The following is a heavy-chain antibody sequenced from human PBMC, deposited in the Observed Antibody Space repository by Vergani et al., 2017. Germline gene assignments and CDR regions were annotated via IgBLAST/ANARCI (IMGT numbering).Heavy chain of an antibody. J-gene: IGHJ6*03. CDR2: ISAYNGNT. CDR3: ARDLHPMPYVNPDYYYMDV. D-gene: IGHD2-2*01. Sequence: QVQLVQSGAEVKKTGASVKVSCKASGYTFTSYGISWVRQAPGQGLEWMGWISAYNGNTNYAQKLQGRVTMTTDTSTSTAYMELRSLRSDDTAVYYCARDLHPMPYVNPDYYYMDVWGKGTTVTVSS. V-gene: IGHV1-18*01. CDR1: GYTFTSYG.